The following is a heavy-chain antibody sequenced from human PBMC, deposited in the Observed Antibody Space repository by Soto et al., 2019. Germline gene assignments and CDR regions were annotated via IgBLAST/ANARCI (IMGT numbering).Heavy chain of an antibody. V-gene: IGHV1-69*02. J-gene: IGHJ4*02. CDR2: IIPILGIA. CDR1: GGTFSSYT. D-gene: IGHD2-15*01. Sequence: SVKVSCKASGGTFSSYTISWVRQAPGQGLEWMGRIIPILGIANYAQKFQGRVTITADKSTSTAYMELSSLRSEDTAVYYCASSGYCSGGSCFAFDYWGQGTLVTVSS. CDR3: ASSGYCSGGSCFAFDY.